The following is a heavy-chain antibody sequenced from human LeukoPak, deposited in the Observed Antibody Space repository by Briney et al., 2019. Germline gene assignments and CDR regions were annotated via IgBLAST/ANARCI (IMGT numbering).Heavy chain of an antibody. CDR2: IYTSGST. D-gene: IGHD3-3*01. CDR3: ARDFWN. J-gene: IGHJ4*02. CDR1: GGSISSGSYY. Sequence: SGTLSLTCTVSGGSISSGSYYWSWIRQPAGKGLEWIGRIYTSGSTNYNPSLKSRVTISVDTSKNQFSLQLSSVTAADTAVYYCARDFWNWGQGTLVTVSS. V-gene: IGHV4-61*02.